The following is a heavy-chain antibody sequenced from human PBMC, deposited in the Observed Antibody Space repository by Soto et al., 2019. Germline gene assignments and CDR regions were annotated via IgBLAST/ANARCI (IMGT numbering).Heavy chain of an antibody. J-gene: IGHJ4*02. D-gene: IGHD3-10*01. CDR2: IYWDDDK. Sequence: QIALKESGPTLVKPTQPLTLTCTFSGFSLSTSGVGGGWIRQPPGKALEWLALIYWDDDKRYSPSLKNRLTITKDTSKNQVVLTMTNMDPVDTATYYCAHTFYYYGSGHFDYWGQGTLVTVSS. CDR1: GFSLSTSGVG. CDR3: AHTFYYYGSGHFDY. V-gene: IGHV2-5*02.